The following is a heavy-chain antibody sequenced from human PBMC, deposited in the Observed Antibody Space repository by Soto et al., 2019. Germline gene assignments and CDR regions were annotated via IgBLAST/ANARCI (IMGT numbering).Heavy chain of an antibody. CDR1: GGSISSYY. CDR2: IYYSGST. D-gene: IGHD5-18*01. J-gene: IGHJ4*02. CDR3: ARGGYSYGLARFDY. V-gene: IGHV4-59*01. Sequence: PSETLSLTCTVSGGSISSYYWSWIRQPPGKGLEWIGYIYYSGSTNYNPSLKSRVTISVDTSKNQFSLKLSSVTAADTAVYYCARGGYSYGLARFDYWGQGTLVTVSS.